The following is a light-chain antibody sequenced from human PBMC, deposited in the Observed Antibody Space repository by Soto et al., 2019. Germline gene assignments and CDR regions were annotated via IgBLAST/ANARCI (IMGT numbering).Light chain of an antibody. CDR3: AAWDDSLSGPV. J-gene: IGLJ7*01. CDR2: SNN. Sequence: QSVLTQPPSASGTPGQRVTISCSGSSSNIGSNYVYWYQQLPGTAPQLLIYSNNQRPSGVPDRCSGSKSGTSAALAISGLRSADEADYYCAAWDDSLSGPVFGGGTQLTVL. V-gene: IGLV1-47*02. CDR1: SSNIGSNY.